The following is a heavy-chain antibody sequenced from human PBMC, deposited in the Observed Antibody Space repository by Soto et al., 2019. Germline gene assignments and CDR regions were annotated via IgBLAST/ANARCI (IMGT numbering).Heavy chain of an antibody. V-gene: IGHV3-30*04. CDR2: LSYDARDK. Sequence: QVHLMESGGAVVQSGRSLRLSCAASGFTFSTHSMHWVRQAPGKGLEWVAVLSYDARDKDYADSVKGRFSISRDNSKNMLFLHMDNLRPEDTAVYYCARDPDYFGSGSYENIFDYWGQGTLVTVSS. CDR3: ARDPDYFGSGSYENIFDY. CDR1: GFTFSTHS. D-gene: IGHD3-10*01. J-gene: IGHJ4*02.